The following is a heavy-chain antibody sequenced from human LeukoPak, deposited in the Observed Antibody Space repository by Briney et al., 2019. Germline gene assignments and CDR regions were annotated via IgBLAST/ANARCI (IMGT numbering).Heavy chain of an antibody. CDR3: ATDRYCGSASCQYYYYSGLDV. J-gene: IGHJ6*02. Sequence: GGSLRLSCAASGFTFSTYSMNWVRQAPGKGLEWVSCISTSSSTIYYADSVKGRFTISRDNAKNSLYLQMNSLRAEDTAVYFCATDRYCGSASCQYYYYSGLDVWGQGTTVTVSS. CDR2: ISTSSSTI. V-gene: IGHV3-48*01. D-gene: IGHD2-2*01. CDR1: GFTFSTYS.